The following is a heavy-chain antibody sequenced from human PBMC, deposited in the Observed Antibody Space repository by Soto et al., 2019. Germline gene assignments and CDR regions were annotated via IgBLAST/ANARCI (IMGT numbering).Heavy chain of an antibody. CDR2: ISGSGGSR. J-gene: IGHJ4*02. CDR3: AKEKGDD. CDR1: GITFSSYA. Sequence: EVQLLESGGGLVQPGGSLRLSCAASGITFSSYAMSWVRQAPGKGLEWVSGISGSGGSRNYADSVKGRFTISRDNSKNARQLQMNSLRVEDTAGYYCAKEKGDDGGQGTLVAVSS. V-gene: IGHV3-23*01.